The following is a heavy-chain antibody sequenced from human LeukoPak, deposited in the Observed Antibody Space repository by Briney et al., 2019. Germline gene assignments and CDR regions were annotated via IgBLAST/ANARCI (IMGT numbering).Heavy chain of an antibody. CDR2: ISGYNGNT. Sequence: ASVKLSYKAAGYTFTSYDISWVRQAPGHGLEWMGYISGYNGNTIYAQKVQDRVTMTTDTSTSTAYMELRSLRSDDTAVYYCARWGGTYQTYFDYWGQGTLVTVSS. J-gene: IGHJ4*02. CDR1: GYTFTSYD. V-gene: IGHV1-18*01. CDR3: ARWGGTYQTYFDY. D-gene: IGHD2-2*01.